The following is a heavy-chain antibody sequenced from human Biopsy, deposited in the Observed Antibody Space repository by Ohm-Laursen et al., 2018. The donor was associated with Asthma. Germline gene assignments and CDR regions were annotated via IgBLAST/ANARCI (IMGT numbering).Heavy chain of an antibody. D-gene: IGHD2-2*01. J-gene: IGHJ5*02. Sequence: GTLSLTCSVYGGSFSGYYWSWIRQPPGKGLEWIGEINHSGSTNYNPSLKSRVTISVDTSKNQFSLKLSSVTAADTAVYYCARAGQCSSTSCYNPGWFDPWGQGTLVTVSS. V-gene: IGHV4-34*01. CDR2: INHSGST. CDR3: ARAGQCSSTSCYNPGWFDP. CDR1: GGSFSGYY.